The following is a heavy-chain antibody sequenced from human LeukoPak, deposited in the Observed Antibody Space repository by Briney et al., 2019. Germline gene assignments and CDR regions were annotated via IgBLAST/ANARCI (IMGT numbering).Heavy chain of an antibody. V-gene: IGHV3-13*01. Sequence: GGSLRLSCAASGFTFSKDDFHWVRQAPGKGLEWVAATGVTGDTYYADSVKGRFTISREDAANSLYLQMRSLGAGDTALYYCTKEFCGSRAACAGGSYYDFWGRGALVTVSS. D-gene: IGHD2-15*01. J-gene: IGHJ2*01. CDR2: TGVTGDT. CDR1: GFTFSKDD. CDR3: TKEFCGSRAACAGGSYYDF.